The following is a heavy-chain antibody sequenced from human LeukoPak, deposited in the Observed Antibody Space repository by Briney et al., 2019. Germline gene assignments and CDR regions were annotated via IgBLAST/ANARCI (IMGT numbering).Heavy chain of an antibody. D-gene: IGHD3-9*01. J-gene: IGHJ4*02. V-gene: IGHV1-69*04. CDR2: IIPILGIA. CDR3: AREDYDILIGYYNVMKY. CDR1: GGTFSSYA. Sequence: SVKVSCKASGGTFSSYAISWVRQAPGQGLEWMGRIIPILGIANYAQKFQGRVTITADKSTSTAYMELSSLRSEDTAVYYCAREDYDILIGYYNVMKYWGQGTLVTVSS.